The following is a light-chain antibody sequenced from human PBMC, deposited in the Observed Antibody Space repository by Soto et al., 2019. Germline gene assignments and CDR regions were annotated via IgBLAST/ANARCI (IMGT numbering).Light chain of an antibody. CDR3: QQYGSSPRT. J-gene: IGKJ1*01. V-gene: IGKV3-20*01. Sequence: IVLTQSPGTLSLSQGERATLSCRASQSVSSSYLAWYQQKPGQAPRLLIYGASSRATGIPDRFSGSGSGTDFTLTISRLEPEDFAVYYCQQYGSSPRTFGQGTKVDIK. CDR1: QSVSSSY. CDR2: GAS.